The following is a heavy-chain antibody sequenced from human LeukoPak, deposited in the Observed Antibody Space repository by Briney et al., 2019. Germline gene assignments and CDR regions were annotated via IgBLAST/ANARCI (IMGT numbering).Heavy chain of an antibody. CDR3: AKTGNPATGDY. J-gene: IGHJ4*02. V-gene: IGHV3-21*04. D-gene: IGHD1-1*01. CDR2: ISSSSSYI. Sequence: GGSLRLSCAASGFTFSSYSVNWVRQAPGKGLEWVSSISSSSSYIYYADSVKGRFTISRDNSKNTLYLQVNSLRAEDTAVYYCAKTGNPATGDYWGQGTLVTVSS. CDR1: GFTFSSYS.